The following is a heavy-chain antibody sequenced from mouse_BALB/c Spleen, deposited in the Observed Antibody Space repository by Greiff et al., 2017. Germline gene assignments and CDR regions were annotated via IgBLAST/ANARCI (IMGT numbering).Heavy chain of an antibody. CDR2: IRSKSNNYAT. Sequence: GGGLVQPKGSLKLSCAASGFTFNTYAMNWVRQAPGKGLEWVARIRSKSNNYATYYADSVKDRFTISRDDSQSMLYLQMNNLKTEDTAMYYRGRGLSGLDYWGQGTTLTVSS. CDR1: GFTFNTYA. J-gene: IGHJ2*01. CDR3: GRGLSGLDY. V-gene: IGHV10-1*02. D-gene: IGHD1-3*01.